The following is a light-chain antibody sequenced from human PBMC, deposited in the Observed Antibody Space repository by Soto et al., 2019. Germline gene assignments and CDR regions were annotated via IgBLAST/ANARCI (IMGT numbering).Light chain of an antibody. V-gene: IGKV1-39*01. Sequence: DIQMTQSPSSLSASVGETVIISCRASETITRYLNWYQSKPGKAPRLLISGASSLQSGVPSRFSGSYSGTDFTLTINSLQPEDFATHYCQQSYSNPLTFGGGTKVDSK. J-gene: IGKJ4*01. CDR2: GAS. CDR1: ETITRY. CDR3: QQSYSNPLT.